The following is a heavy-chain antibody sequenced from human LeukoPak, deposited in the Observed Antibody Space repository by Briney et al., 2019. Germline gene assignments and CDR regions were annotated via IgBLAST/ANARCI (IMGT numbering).Heavy chain of an antibody. CDR3: ARRLPCSSTSCPYYFDY. D-gene: IGHD2-2*01. V-gene: IGHV4-59*08. CDR2: IYYSGST. CDR1: GGSISSYY. J-gene: IGHJ4*02. Sequence: SETLSLTCTVSGGSISSYYWSRIRQPPGKGLEWIGYIYYSGSTNYNPSLKSRVTISVDTSKNQFSLKLSSVTAADTAAYYCARRLPCSSTSCPYYFDYWGQGTLVTVSS.